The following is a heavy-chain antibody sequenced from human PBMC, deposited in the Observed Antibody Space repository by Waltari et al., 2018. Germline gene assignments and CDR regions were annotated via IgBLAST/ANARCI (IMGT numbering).Heavy chain of an antibody. D-gene: IGHD2-8*02. V-gene: IGHV4-30-4*01. J-gene: IGHJ5*02. CDR1: GASISSSSYY. CDR3: ARAKSYCTGGTCYISPSWFDP. CDR2: IYYGGST. Sequence: QVQLQESGPGLVKPSQTLSLTCTVSGASISSSSYYWSLVRQSPGRGLEWIGYIYYGGSTFYNPSLKTRVSISVDTSNNQFSLKLSSVTAADTAIYYCARAKSYCTGGTCYISPSWFDPWGQGTLVTVSS.